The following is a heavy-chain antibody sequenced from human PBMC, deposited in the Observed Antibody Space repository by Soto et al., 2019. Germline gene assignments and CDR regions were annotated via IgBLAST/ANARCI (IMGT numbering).Heavy chain of an antibody. CDR1: GFTFISYA. J-gene: IGHJ4*02. D-gene: IGHD3-22*01. Sequence: GGSLRLSSAASGFTFISYAMHWVRQAPGKGLEWVALISYDGSDKDYADSVKGRFTISRDNSRNTLFLQMNSLRAEDTAVYYCARDYYKYYDSSGYYRSPAYWGQGTLVTVSS. CDR3: ARDYYKYYDSSGYYRSPAY. V-gene: IGHV3-30-3*01. CDR2: ISYDGSDK.